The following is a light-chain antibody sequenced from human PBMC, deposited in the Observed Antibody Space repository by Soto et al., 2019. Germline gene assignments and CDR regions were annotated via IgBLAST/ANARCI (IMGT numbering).Light chain of an antibody. V-gene: IGLV1-40*01. CDR1: SSNIGAGYG. J-gene: IGLJ3*02. CDR3: CSNAGSYTWV. CDR2: NYV. Sequence: QSVLTQPPSVSGAPGQRVTISCAGTSSNIGAGYGVHWYQQLPGRAPKLLIHNYVNRPSGVPDRFSGSKSGTSASLAITGLQGEDEGDYYCCSNAGSYTWVFGGGTKVTVL.